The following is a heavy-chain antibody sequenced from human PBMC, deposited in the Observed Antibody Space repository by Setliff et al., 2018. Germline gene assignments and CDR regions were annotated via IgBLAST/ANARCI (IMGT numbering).Heavy chain of an antibody. CDR1: GSSLSTRGMR. J-gene: IGHJ3*02. V-gene: IGHV2-70*04. CDR2: IDCDDDK. D-gene: IGHD3-10*01. CDR3: ARDVYGSGTPGAFDI. Sequence: SGPTLVNPTHTLTLTCTFSGSSLSTRGMRVSWIRQPPGKALEWLSRIDCDDDKFYSTSLKTRLTISKVTTKNQVVLTMTNMDPVDTATYYCARDVYGSGTPGAFDIWGQGTMVTVSS.